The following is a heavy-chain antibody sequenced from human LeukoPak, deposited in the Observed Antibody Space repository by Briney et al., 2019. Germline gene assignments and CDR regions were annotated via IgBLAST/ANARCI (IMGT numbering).Heavy chain of an antibody. D-gene: IGHD6-19*01. CDR1: GHTFSKNW. Sequence: GVSLTLSCTASGHTFSKNWMLWVSHAPGEGRESVSRINTDGTVTTYADSVKGRFTVSRDNADNTMFLQMNSVRDEDTAVYYCATKQWLAPPPDSWGQGTPVTVSS. CDR2: INTDGTVT. CDR3: ATKQWLAPPPDS. V-gene: IGHV3-74*01. J-gene: IGHJ4*02.